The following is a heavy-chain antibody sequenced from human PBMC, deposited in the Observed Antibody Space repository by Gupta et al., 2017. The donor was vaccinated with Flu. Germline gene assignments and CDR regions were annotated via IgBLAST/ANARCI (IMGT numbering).Heavy chain of an antibody. CDR1: GYAFNRFD. CDR2: MNPNSGDT. J-gene: IGHJ4*02. Sequence: QVQLVQSGAEVKKPGAPVKVSCKASGYAFNRFDLNWMRQATGQGLEWVGWMNPNSGDTGYAQKFQGRVTMTRDISTSTAYLELRSLSSGDTATYYCARRVGIYCSGTSCYFDNWGQGTLVTVSS. V-gene: IGHV1-8*01. D-gene: IGHD2-15*01. CDR3: ARRVGIYCSGTSCYFDN.